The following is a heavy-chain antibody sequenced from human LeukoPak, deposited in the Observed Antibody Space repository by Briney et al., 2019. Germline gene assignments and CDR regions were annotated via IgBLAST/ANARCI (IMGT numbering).Heavy chain of an antibody. CDR3: ARDYFAGGWMVDAFDI. CDR1: GGTFSSYA. V-gene: IGHV1-69*05. D-gene: IGHD6-19*01. J-gene: IGHJ3*02. CDR2: IIPIFGTA. Sequence: SVKVSCKASGGTFSSYAISWVRQAPGQGLEWMGGIIPIFGTANYAQKFQGRVTITTDESTSTAYMELSSLRSEDTAVYYCARDYFAGGWMVDAFDIWGQGTMVTVSS.